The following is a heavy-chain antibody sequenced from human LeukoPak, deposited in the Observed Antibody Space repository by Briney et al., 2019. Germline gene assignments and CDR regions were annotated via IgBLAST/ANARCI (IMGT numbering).Heavy chain of an antibody. CDR2: IYHSGST. Sequence: SETLSLTCTVSGGSMSSYYWSWIRQPPGKGLEWIGTIYHSGSTYYSPSINSRVTMSVDTSKNQFSLNLSSVTAADTAVYYCARSTVTAGLSYWYFDLWGRGTLVTVSS. CDR1: GGSMSSYY. CDR3: ARSTVTAGLSYWYFDL. V-gene: IGHV4-59*04. J-gene: IGHJ2*01. D-gene: IGHD2-21*02.